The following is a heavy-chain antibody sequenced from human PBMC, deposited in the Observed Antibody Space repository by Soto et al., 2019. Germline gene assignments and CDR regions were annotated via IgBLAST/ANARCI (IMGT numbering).Heavy chain of an antibody. CDR3: ARDLYSSSWPTTFDY. CDR2: IYHSGST. CDR1: GGSISSGGYS. D-gene: IGHD6-13*01. Sequence: SETLSLTCAVSGGSISSGGYSWSWIRQPPGKGLEWIGYIYHSGSTYYNPSLKSRVTISVDRSKNQSSLKLSSVTAADTAVYYCARDLYSSSWPTTFDYWGQGTLVTVSS. V-gene: IGHV4-30-2*01. J-gene: IGHJ4*02.